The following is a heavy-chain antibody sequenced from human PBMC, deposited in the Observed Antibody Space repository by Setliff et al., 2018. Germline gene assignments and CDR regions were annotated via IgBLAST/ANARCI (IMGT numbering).Heavy chain of an antibody. CDR3: ARGRDFWSGYLVY. D-gene: IGHD3-3*01. CDR1: GYTFTGYY. V-gene: IGHV1-2*04. CDR2: INPNSGGT. Sequence: ASVKVSCKASGYTFTGYYMHWVRQAPGQGLEWMGWINPNSGGTNYAQKFQGWVTTTRDTSISIAYMELSRLRSDDTAVYYCARGRDFWSGYLVYWGQGTLVTVSS. J-gene: IGHJ4*02.